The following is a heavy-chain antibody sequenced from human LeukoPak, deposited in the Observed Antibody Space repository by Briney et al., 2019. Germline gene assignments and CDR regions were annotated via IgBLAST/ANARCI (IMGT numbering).Heavy chain of an antibody. CDR1: GFTFSTYS. V-gene: IGHV3-48*01. CDR3: ARGSTYYDSSGQVPFDY. J-gene: IGHJ4*02. CDR2: ISSSSSTI. D-gene: IGHD3-22*01. Sequence: QAGGSLRLSCAASGFTFSTYSMNWVRQAPGKGLEWVSYISSSSSTIYYADSVKGRFTIPRDNAKNSLYLQMNSLRAEDTAVYYCARGSTYYDSSGQVPFDYWGQGTLVTVSS.